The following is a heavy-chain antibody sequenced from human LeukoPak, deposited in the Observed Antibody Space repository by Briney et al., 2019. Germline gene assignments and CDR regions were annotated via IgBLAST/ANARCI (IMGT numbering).Heavy chain of an antibody. Sequence: APVKVSCKASGYSFTSYYMQWVRQAPGQGLEWMGIINPIGGSTTYAQNFQGRVTMTRDTSTSTVYMDLTSLRSEDTAVYYCAKGIMGLSCSSTSCYEIDYWGQGTLVTVSS. V-gene: IGHV1-46*01. CDR2: INPIGGST. J-gene: IGHJ4*02. D-gene: IGHD2-2*01. CDR1: GYSFTSYY. CDR3: AKGIMGLSCSSTSCYEIDY.